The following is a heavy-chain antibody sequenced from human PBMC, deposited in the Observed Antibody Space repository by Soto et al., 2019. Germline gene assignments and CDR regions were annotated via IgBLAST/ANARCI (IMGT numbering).Heavy chain of an antibody. CDR2: ISNIGDRT. CDR1: GFTFSRYG. Sequence: EVLLVDSGGGLVQPGGSLRLSCSASGFTFSRYGMHWVRQAPGKGLEHVSAISNIGDRTYYPASVRGRFTISRDNSRDTLYLQMSSLRPDDTAVYFCVKEGWDRTAWYGRFDSWGQGTRVTVSS. CDR3: VKEGWDRTAWYGRFDS. V-gene: IGHV3-64D*08. J-gene: IGHJ4*02. D-gene: IGHD6-19*01.